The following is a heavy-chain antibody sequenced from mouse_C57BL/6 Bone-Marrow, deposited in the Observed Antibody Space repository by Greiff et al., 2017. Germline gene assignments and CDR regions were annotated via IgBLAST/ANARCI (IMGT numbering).Heavy chain of an antibody. V-gene: IGHV1-59*01. Sequence: VQLQQPGAELVRPGTSVKLSCKASGYTFTSYSMHWVKQRPGQGLEWIGVIDPSDSYTNYNQKFKGKATLTVDTSSSTAYMQLSSLTSEDSAVYYCARILGLDYWGQGTTLTVSS. CDR2: IDPSDSYT. CDR1: GYTFTSYS. J-gene: IGHJ2*01. CDR3: ARILGLDY. D-gene: IGHD4-1*01.